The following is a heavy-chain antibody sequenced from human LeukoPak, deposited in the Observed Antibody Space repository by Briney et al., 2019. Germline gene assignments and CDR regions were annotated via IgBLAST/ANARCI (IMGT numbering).Heavy chain of an antibody. J-gene: IGHJ4*02. Sequence: GGSLRLSCAASGFTFSSXXXSWVRQAPGXGXXXXXXXXGSGGSTYYADSVKGRFTISRDNSKNTLYLQMNSLRAEDTAVYYCARDQIPEGPYSSGGVDYWGQGTLVTVSS. CDR1: GFTFSSXX. CDR2: XXGSGGST. D-gene: IGHD6-19*01. CDR3: ARDQIPEGPYSSGGVDY. V-gene: IGHV3-23*01.